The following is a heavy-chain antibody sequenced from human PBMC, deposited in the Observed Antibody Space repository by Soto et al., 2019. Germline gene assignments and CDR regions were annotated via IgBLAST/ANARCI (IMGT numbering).Heavy chain of an antibody. D-gene: IGHD4-4*01. CDR1: GYSFTSYW. J-gene: IGHJ6*02. CDR2: IYPGDSDT. CDR3: ARDIEEVTTNYLVGYGMDV. Sequence: PGESLKISCKGSGYSFTSYWIGWVRQMPGKGLEWMGIIYPGDSDTRYSPSFQGQVTISADKSISTAYLQWSSLKASDTAMYYCARDIEEVTTNYLVGYGMDVWGQGTTVTVPS. V-gene: IGHV5-51*01.